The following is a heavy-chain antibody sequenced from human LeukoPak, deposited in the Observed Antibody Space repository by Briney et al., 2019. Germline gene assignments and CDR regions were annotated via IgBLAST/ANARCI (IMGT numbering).Heavy chain of an antibody. CDR3: ARVLDYDFWSGYYNYFDY. V-gene: IGHV3-74*01. CDR2: INSDGSST. D-gene: IGHD3-3*01. CDR1: GFTFSSYA. Sequence: PGGSLRLSCAASGFTFSSYAMSWVRQTPGKGLVWVSRINSDGSSTSYADSVKGRFTISRDNAKNTLYLQMNSLRAEDTAVYYCARVLDYDFWSGYYNYFDYWGQGTLVTVSS. J-gene: IGHJ4*02.